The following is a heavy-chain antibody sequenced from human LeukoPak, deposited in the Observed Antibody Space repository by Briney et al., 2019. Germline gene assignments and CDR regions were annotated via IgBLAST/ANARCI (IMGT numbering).Heavy chain of an antibody. CDR2: IYYTGKI. CDR3: VRRDTGWNYFDY. J-gene: IGHJ4*02. V-gene: IGHV4-59*08. Sequence: PSETLSLTCAVSGGSINSHYWGWIRQPPGKGLQWIGDIYYTGKINYNPSLKSRVTITLDTSKDHLSLNLTSVLAADTAIYYCVRRDTGWNYFDYWGQGILVAVSS. D-gene: IGHD6-19*01. CDR1: GGSINSHY.